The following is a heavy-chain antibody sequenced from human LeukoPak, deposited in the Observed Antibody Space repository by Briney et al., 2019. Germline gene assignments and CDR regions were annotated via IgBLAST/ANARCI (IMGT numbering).Heavy chain of an antibody. D-gene: IGHD2-15*01. J-gene: IGHJ4*02. Sequence: SETLSLTCTVSGGSISSSSYCWGWIRQPPGKGLEWIGSIYYSGSTYYNPSLKSRVTISVDTSKNQFSLKLSSVTAADTAVYYCARREDPFDYWGQGTLVTVSS. V-gene: IGHV4-39*07. CDR2: IYYSGST. CDR1: GGSISSSSYC. CDR3: ARREDPFDY.